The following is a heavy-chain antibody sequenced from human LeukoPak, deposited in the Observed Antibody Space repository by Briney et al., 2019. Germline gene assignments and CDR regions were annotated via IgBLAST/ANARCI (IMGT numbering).Heavy chain of an antibody. J-gene: IGHJ4*02. CDR2: ISADGGRT. CDR3: AKGGTILGVIRCFDN. CDR1: GFTFSSSA. Sequence: GGSLRLSCAASGFTFSSSAMTWVRQAPGKGLEWVSGISADGGRTYYADSVKGRFTISRDNSKNTLYLQMNSLRAEDTAVYYCAKGGTILGVIRCFDNWGQGTVVTVSS. V-gene: IGHV3-23*01. D-gene: IGHD3-10*01.